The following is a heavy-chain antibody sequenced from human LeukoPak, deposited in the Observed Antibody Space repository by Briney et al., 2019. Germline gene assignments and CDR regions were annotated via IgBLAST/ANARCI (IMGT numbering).Heavy chain of an antibody. CDR2: INHSGST. D-gene: IGHD5-12*01. V-gene: IGHV4-34*01. CDR3: ARFGILNTAMVSPEEWLRLTGEEGYDY. J-gene: IGHJ4*02. Sequence: SETLSLTCAVYGGSFSGYYWSWIRQPPGKGLEWIGEINHSGSTNYNPSLKSRVTISVDTSKNQFSLKLSSVTAADTAVYYCARFGILNTAMVSPEEWLRLTGEEGYDYWGQGTLVTVSS. CDR1: GGSFSGYY.